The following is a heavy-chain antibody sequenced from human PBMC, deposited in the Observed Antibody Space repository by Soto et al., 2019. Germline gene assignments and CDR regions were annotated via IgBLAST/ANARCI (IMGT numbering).Heavy chain of an antibody. V-gene: IGHV1-46*01. J-gene: IGHJ4*02. Sequence: ASVKVSCKASGYTFTSYYMHWVRQAPGQGLEWMGIINPSGGSTSYAQKSQGRVTMTRDTSTSTVCMELSSLRSEDTAVYYCARVNGRGRLLWFGEKGYYFDYWGQGTLVTVSS. D-gene: IGHD3-10*01. CDR3: ARVNGRGRLLWFGEKGYYFDY. CDR1: GYTFTSYY. CDR2: INPSGGST.